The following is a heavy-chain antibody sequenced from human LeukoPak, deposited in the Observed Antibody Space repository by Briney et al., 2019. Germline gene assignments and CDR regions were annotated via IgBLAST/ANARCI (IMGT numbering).Heavy chain of an antibody. V-gene: IGHV3-23*01. CDR3: AKDEVATGYYFDY. D-gene: IGHD5-12*01. CDR1: GFTFSSYA. CDR2: ISGSGGNT. Sequence: GGSLRLSCAASGFTFSSYAMSWVRQAPGKGLEWVSSISGSGGNTYYADSVKGRFTISRDNSKNTLYLQMNSLRAEDTAAYYCAKDEVATGYYFDYWGQGTLVTVSS. J-gene: IGHJ4*02.